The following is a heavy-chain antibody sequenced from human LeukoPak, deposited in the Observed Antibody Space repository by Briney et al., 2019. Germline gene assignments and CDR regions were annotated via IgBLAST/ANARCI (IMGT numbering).Heavy chain of an antibody. Sequence: PGGSLRLACAASGFTFSNFAMTWVRQAPGKGLVWVSSIVGSSSTYYADSLKGRFTISRDNAKNSLYLQMNSLRAEDTAVYYCARIGAGSSREPWGQGTLVTVSS. CDR3: ARIGAGSSREP. V-gene: IGHV3-21*01. J-gene: IGHJ5*02. D-gene: IGHD6-13*01. CDR1: GFTFSNFA. CDR2: IVGSSST.